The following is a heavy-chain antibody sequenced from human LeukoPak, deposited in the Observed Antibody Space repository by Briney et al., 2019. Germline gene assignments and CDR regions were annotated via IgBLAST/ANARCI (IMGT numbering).Heavy chain of an antibody. CDR2: IYPGDSDT. CDR3: ARRSYDSSVYYRYMYYFDY. Sequence: GESLKISRKGSGYSFTTNWIGWVRQMPGKGLEWMGIIYPGDSDTRYSPSFQGQVTISVDKSISTAYLQWSSLKASDTAMYYCARRSYDSSVYYRYMYYFDYWGQGTLVTVSS. CDR1: GYSFTTNW. J-gene: IGHJ4*02. D-gene: IGHD3-22*01. V-gene: IGHV5-51*01.